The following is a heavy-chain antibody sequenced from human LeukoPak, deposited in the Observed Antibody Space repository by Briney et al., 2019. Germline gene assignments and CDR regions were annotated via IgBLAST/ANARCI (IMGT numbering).Heavy chain of an antibody. CDR1: GFTFSSYR. CDR3: AGTGYDIIFDY. D-gene: IGHD3-9*01. Sequence: AGGSLRLSCAASGFTFSSYRMNWVRQAPGKGPEWVSSVDSRGTDIYYADSVKGRFTISRDNAKNSLYLQMNSLRAEDTAVYYCAGTGYDIIFDYWGQGTLVTVSS. V-gene: IGHV3-21*01. J-gene: IGHJ4*02. CDR2: VDSRGTDI.